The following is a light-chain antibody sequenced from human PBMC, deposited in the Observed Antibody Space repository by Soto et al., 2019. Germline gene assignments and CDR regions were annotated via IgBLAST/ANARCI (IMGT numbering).Light chain of an antibody. CDR2: GAS. CDR1: QSVSSN. V-gene: IGKV3-15*01. CDR3: HQYNNWPRT. J-gene: IGKJ3*01. Sequence: EIVMTQSPATLSVSPGERATLSCRASQSVSSNLAWYQQKPGQAPRLLIYGASTRATGIPARFSGSGSGTVFTLTISSLQSEDFAVYYCHQYNNWPRTFGPGTKVDI.